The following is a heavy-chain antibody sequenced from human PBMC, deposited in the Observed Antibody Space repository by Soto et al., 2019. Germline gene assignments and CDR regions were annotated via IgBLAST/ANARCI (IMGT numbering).Heavy chain of an antibody. J-gene: IGHJ4*02. V-gene: IGHV4-31*03. CDR1: GGFISRGGYY. D-gene: IGHD2-2*01. CDR2: IHYRGIT. CDR3: ARCRDAFGFDS. Sequence: QVQLQESGPGLVEPSQTLSLTCSVSGGFISRGGYYWSWIRQFPGKGLEWIGYIHYRGITYYNPSLKSRGSISVDMSKNQLSLNLTSVTAADTAVYYCARCRDAFGFDSWGQGTLVTVSS.